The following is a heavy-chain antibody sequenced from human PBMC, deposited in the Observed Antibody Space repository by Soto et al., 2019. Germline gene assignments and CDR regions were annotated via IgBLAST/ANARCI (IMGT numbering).Heavy chain of an antibody. CDR2: IIPIFGTA. D-gene: IGHD4-17*01. CDR1: GCTFSSYA. V-gene: IGHV1-69*13. J-gene: IGHJ6*02. Sequence: SVKVSGKASGCTFSSYAISWVRQAPGQGLEWMGGIIPIFGTANYAQKFQGRVTITADESTSTAYMELSSLRSEDTAVYYCARDRSGDYLLAGYGMDVWGQGTTVTVSS. CDR3: ARDRSGDYLLAGYGMDV.